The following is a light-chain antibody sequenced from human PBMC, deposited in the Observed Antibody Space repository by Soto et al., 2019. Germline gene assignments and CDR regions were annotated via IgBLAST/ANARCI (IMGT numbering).Light chain of an antibody. J-gene: IGLJ1*01. V-gene: IGLV2-14*01. Sequence: QSALTQPASVSGSPGLSITISCTGTSSDVGGYNYVSWYQQHPGKAPKLMIYEVSNRPSGVSNRFSGSKSGNTASLTISGLQAEDEADYYCSSYTSSSTPCVFGTGTKLTVL. CDR3: SSYTSSSTPCV. CDR2: EVS. CDR1: SSDVGGYNY.